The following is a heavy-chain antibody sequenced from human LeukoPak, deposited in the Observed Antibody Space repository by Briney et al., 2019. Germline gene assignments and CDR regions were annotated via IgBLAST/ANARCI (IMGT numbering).Heavy chain of an antibody. V-gene: IGHV4-39*07. D-gene: IGHD6-19*01. CDR1: SGSISTSNYY. Sequence: SETLSLTCTVSSGSISTSNYYWGWVRQPPGKALEWIGNIFYSGSTYYSPSLKSRVTISLDTSRNQFSLKLNSVTAADTAVYYCAKVPLRSGWKVFDYWGQGTLVTVSS. CDR3: AKVPLRSGWKVFDY. CDR2: IFYSGST. J-gene: IGHJ4*02.